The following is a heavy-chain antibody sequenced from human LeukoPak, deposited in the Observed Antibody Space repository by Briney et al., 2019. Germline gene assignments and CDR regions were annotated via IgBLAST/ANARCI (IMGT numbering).Heavy chain of an antibody. V-gene: IGHV3-23*01. CDR1: RFTFSKYI. J-gene: IGHJ4*02. CDR2: IRAGGDVT. Sequence: GGSLRLSCVASRFTFSKYIMTWVRQGPGKGLEWVASIRAGGDVTFYADSVRGRFRPSRDNSRNTVYLEMNSLRVDDTGVYFCANWGGTQTIGDIWYGPLDYWGQGTQVTVSS. CDR3: ANWGGTQTIGDIWYGPLDY. D-gene: IGHD3-16*01.